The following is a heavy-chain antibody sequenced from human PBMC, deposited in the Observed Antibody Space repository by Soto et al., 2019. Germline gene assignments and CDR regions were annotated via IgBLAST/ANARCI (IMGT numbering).Heavy chain of an antibody. V-gene: IGHV1-46*01. CDR2: VNPSGGST. CDR1: GYIFTAYS. Sequence: VKVSCKAYGYIFTAYSMHWVRQAPGQGLEWMGVVNPSGGSTNYAQKFQGRITMTRDTSTSTVYMDLSSLTSEDTAVYYCAREENCSDGICYSEYFQRWGQGTLVTVSS. J-gene: IGHJ1*01. CDR3: AREENCSDGICYSEYFQR. D-gene: IGHD2-15*01.